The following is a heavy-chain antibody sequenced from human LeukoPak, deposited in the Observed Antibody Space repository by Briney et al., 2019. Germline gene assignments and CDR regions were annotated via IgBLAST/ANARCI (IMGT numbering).Heavy chain of an antibody. CDR1: GFTFSSYG. Sequence: GGSLRLSCAASGFTFSSYGMHWVRQAPGKGLEWVAVISYDGSNKYYADSVKGRFTISRDNSKNTLYLQMNSLRAEDTAVYYCAKVAVSSTGSGDAFDIWGQGTRVTVSS. J-gene: IGHJ3*02. CDR2: ISYDGSNK. CDR3: AKVAVSSTGSGDAFDI. D-gene: IGHD2-2*01. V-gene: IGHV3-30*18.